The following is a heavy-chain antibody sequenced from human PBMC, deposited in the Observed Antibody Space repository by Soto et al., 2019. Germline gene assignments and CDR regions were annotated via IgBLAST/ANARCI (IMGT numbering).Heavy chain of an antibody. J-gene: IGHJ3*02. CDR3: AKDFRYYDFWSGYPYAFDI. V-gene: IGHV3-48*01. CDR2: IMPGSSHI. Sequence: GGSLRLSCAASGFTFSIYSMNWVRQAPGKGLEWVSYIMPGSSHIFYADSVKGRFTISRDNSKNTLYLQMNSLRAEDTAVYYCAKDFRYYDFWSGYPYAFDIWGQGTMVTVSS. CDR1: GFTFSIYS. D-gene: IGHD3-3*01.